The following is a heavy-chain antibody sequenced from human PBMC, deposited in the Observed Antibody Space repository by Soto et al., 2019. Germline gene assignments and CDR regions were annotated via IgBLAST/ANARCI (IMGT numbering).Heavy chain of an antibody. CDR2: IWYDGSNK. V-gene: IGHV3-33*08. Sequence: GGSLRLSCAASGFTFSSYGMHWVRQAPGKGLEWVAVIWYDGSNKYYADSVKGRFTISRDNSKNTLYLQMNSLRAEDTAVYYCARGWSMQYQLLGYYFDYWGQGTLVTVSS. CDR3: ARGWSMQYQLLGYYFDY. J-gene: IGHJ4*02. CDR1: GFTFSSYG. D-gene: IGHD2-2*01.